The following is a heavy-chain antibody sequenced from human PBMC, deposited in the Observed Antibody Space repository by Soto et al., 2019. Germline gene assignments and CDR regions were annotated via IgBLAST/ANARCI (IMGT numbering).Heavy chain of an antibody. J-gene: IGHJ5*02. CDR3: ARRAVVAVTGSLDNLLDP. Sequence: SETLSLTCSVSGDSIINGINYWTWIRQHPGKGLEWIGHVHYSGSIYYNPSLRSRVSMSVDTSKNQVSLELSSVTAADTAVYYCARRAVVAVTGSLDNLLDPWGQGILVTVSS. CDR2: VHYSGSI. V-gene: IGHV4-31*03. CDR1: GDSIINGINY. D-gene: IGHD2-21*01.